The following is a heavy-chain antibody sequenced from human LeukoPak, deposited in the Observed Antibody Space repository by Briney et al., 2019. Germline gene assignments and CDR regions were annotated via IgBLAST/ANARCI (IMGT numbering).Heavy chain of an antibody. CDR1: GGSISSGNYY. CDR3: VRGRGTAVTTGNWFDP. V-gene: IGHV4-30-4*01. J-gene: IGHJ5*02. CDR2: IHYSGST. D-gene: IGHD4-17*01. Sequence: RSSETLSLTCTVSGGSISSGNYYWNWIRQPPGKGLECIGYIHYSGSTYYNPSLESRVTISVDTSKNQFSLKLSSVTAADTAVYYCVRGRGTAVTTGNWFDPWGQGTLVTVSS.